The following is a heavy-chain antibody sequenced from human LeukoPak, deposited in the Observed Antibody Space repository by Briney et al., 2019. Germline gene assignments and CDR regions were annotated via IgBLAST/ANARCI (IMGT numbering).Heavy chain of an antibody. CDR1: GFTFSRYG. J-gene: IGHJ4*02. CDR3: ARLGSGWAIDY. D-gene: IGHD6-19*01. Sequence: GGSLRLSCAASGFTFSRYGIHGVRQAPGKGLEGVAVIWYDGSNKYYADSVKGRFTISRDQSKNTVYLQMNSLRADDTAVYYCARLGSGWAIDYWGQGTLVTVSS. V-gene: IGHV3-33*08. CDR2: IWYDGSNK.